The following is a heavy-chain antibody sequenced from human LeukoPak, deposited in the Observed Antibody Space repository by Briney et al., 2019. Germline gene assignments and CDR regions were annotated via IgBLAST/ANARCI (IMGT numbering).Heavy chain of an antibody. V-gene: IGHV3-30*18. J-gene: IGHJ4*02. CDR2: ISYDGSYK. Sequence: GGSLRLSCAASGFTFSTYGMHWVRPAPGKGLEWVAFISYDGSYKYYADSVKGRFTISRDSSKNTLYLQMNSLRAEDTAVYYCAKDYDYGDYAVDYWGQGTLVTVSS. CDR1: GFTFSTYG. CDR3: AKDYDYGDYAVDY. D-gene: IGHD4-17*01.